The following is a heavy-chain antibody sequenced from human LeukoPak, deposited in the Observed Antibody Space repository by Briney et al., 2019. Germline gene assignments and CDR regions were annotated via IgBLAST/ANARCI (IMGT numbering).Heavy chain of an antibody. J-gene: IGHJ4*02. D-gene: IGHD4-17*01. Sequence: PSETLSLTCTVSGGSISSSSYYWGWIRQPPGKGLEWIGSIYYSGSTYYNPSLKSRVTISVDTSKNQFSLKLSSVTAADTAVYYCASGTIYGDPYYFDYWGQGTLVTVSS. CDR1: GGSISSSSYY. CDR3: ASGTIYGDPYYFDY. CDR2: IYYSGST. V-gene: IGHV4-39*01.